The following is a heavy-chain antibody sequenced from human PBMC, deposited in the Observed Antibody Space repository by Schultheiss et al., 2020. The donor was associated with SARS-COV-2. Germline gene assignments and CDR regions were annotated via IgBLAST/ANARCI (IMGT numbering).Heavy chain of an antibody. CDR3: AKGVVRSTVLYYFDY. J-gene: IGHJ4*02. D-gene: IGHD4-17*01. Sequence: GESLKISCAASGFTFDDYAMHWVRQAPGKGLEWVSGISGSGGSTYYADSVKGRFTISRDNSKNTLYLQMNSLRAEDTAVYYCAKGVVRSTVLYYFDYWGQGTLVTVSS. CDR1: GFTFDDYA. V-gene: IGHV3-23*01. CDR2: ISGSGGST.